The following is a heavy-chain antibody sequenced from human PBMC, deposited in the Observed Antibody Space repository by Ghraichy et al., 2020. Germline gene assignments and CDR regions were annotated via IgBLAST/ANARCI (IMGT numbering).Heavy chain of an antibody. V-gene: IGHV3-21*01. D-gene: IGHD6-19*01. J-gene: IGHJ1*01. Sequence: GGSLRLSCSASGFTFTTYNMHWVRQAPGKGLEWVSSISSGSTYIYYADSLKGRFTISRDNANNSLYLQMNSLIAEDTAVYYCARDRGSGWLGAEYFQYWGQGTLVTVSS. CDR2: ISSGSTYI. CDR3: ARDRGSGWLGAEYFQY. CDR1: GFTFTTYN.